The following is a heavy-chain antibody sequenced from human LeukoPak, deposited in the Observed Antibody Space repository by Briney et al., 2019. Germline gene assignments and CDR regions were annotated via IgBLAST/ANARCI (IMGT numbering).Heavy chain of an antibody. V-gene: IGHV3-30*03. CDR1: GFTFSSYG. CDR2: ISYDGSNK. J-gene: IGHJ4*02. D-gene: IGHD3-10*01. Sequence: GGSLRLSCAASGFTFSSYGMHWVRQAPGKGLEWVAVISYDGSNKYYADSVKGRFTISRDNSKNTLYLQMNSLKTEDTAVYYCATDYRVELWFGEFLYKGPEYWGQGTLVTVSS. CDR3: ATDYRVELWFGEFLYKGPEY.